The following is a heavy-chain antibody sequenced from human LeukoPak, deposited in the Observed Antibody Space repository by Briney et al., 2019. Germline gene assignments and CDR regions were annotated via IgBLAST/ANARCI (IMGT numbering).Heavy chain of an antibody. CDR3: AKDRGLYSSSDNPVFDY. CDR2: INWNGGST. D-gene: IGHD6-13*01. CDR1: GFTFDDYG. V-gene: IGHV3-20*04. J-gene: IGHJ4*02. Sequence: RPGGSLRLSCAASGFTFDDYGMSWVRQAPGKGLEWVSGINWNGGSTGYADSVKGRFTISRDNSKNTPYLQMNSLRAEDTAVYYCAKDRGLYSSSDNPVFDYWGQGTLVTVSS.